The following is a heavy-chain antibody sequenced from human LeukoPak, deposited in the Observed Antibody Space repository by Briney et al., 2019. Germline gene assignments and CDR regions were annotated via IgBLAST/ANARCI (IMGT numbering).Heavy chain of an antibody. D-gene: IGHD3-22*01. CDR2: IYYSGST. V-gene: IGHV4-61*08. Sequence: PSETLSLTCAVSGGSISSGGYSWSWIRQPPGKGLEWIGYIYYSGSTNYNPSLKSRVTISVDTSKNQFSLKLSSVTAADTAVYYCARTLRGYYDSRENWFDPWGQGTLVTVSS. CDR1: GGSISSGGYS. CDR3: ARTLRGYYDSRENWFDP. J-gene: IGHJ5*02.